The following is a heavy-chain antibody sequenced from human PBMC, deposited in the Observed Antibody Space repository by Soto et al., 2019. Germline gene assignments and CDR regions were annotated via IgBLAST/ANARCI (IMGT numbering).Heavy chain of an antibody. D-gene: IGHD3-10*01. Sequence: GGSLRLSCAASGFTFSSYAMSWVRQAPGKGLEWVSVIGGSGGSTYYADSVKGRFTISRDNSKNTLYLQMNSLRAEDTAVYYCAESTRSYGSGSYYYYGMDVWGQGTTVTVSS. J-gene: IGHJ6*02. CDR2: IGGSGGST. CDR3: AESTRSYGSGSYYYYGMDV. CDR1: GFTFSSYA. V-gene: IGHV3-23*01.